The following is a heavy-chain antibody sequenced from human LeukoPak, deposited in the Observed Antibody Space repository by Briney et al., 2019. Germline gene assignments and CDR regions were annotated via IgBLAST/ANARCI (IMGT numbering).Heavy chain of an antibody. CDR3: ARHTDPGAFDI. CDR2: IYYSGST. V-gene: IGHV4-59*08. Sequence: SETLSLTCTVSGGSISSYYWSWIRQPPGKGLEWIGYIYYSGSTNYNPSLKSRVTISVDTSKNQFSLKLSSVTAADTAVYYCARHTDPGAFDIWGQGTMVTVSS. D-gene: IGHD4-17*01. CDR1: GGSISSYY. J-gene: IGHJ3*02.